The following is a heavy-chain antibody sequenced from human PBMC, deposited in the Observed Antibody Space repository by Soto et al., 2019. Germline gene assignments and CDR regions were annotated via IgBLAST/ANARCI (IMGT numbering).Heavy chain of an antibody. V-gene: IGHV3-74*01. Sequence: GGSLRLSCAASGFTFSSYWMHWVRQAPGKGLVWVSCINSDGSSTSYADSVKGRFTISRDNAKNTLYLQMNSLRAEDTAVYYCARDYARLFDYWGQGTLVTVSS. CDR1: GFTFSSYW. CDR2: INSDGSST. CDR3: ARDYARLFDY. D-gene: IGHD6-6*01. J-gene: IGHJ4*02.